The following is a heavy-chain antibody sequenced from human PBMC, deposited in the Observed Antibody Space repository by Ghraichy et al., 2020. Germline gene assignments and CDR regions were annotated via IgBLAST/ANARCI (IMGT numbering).Heavy chain of an antibody. D-gene: IGHD5-12*01. Sequence: SVKVSCKASGGTFGSYGINWVRQAPGQGLEWMGGIVPIFDTTKTAQKFQGRVTITADKSTSTAYMELSSLRSEDTATYYCARVWVRLGDAFDIWGQGTMVTVSS. CDR2: IVPIFDTT. CDR1: GGTFGSYG. CDR3: ARVWVRLGDAFDI. J-gene: IGHJ3*02. V-gene: IGHV1-69*06.